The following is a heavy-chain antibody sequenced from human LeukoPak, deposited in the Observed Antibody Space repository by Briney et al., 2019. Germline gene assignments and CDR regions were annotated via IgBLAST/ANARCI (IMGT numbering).Heavy chain of an antibody. CDR1: GFTFSSYA. J-gene: IGHJ4*02. Sequence: PGRSLRLSCAASGFTFSSYAMHWVRQAPGKGLEWVAVISYDGSNKYYADSVKGRFTISRDNSKNTLYLQMNSLRADGTAVYYCARDRDSYGGDQFDYWGQGTLVTVSS. CDR2: ISYDGSNK. V-gene: IGHV3-30-3*01. CDR3: ARDRDSYGGDQFDY. D-gene: IGHD5-18*01.